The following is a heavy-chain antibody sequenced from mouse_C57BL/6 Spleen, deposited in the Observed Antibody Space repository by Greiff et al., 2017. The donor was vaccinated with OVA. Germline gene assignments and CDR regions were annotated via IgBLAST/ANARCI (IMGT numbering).Heavy chain of an antibody. CDR2: IDPSDSYT. CDR1: GYTFTSYW. Sequence: QVQLQQPGAELVMPGASVKLSCKASGYTFTSYWMHWVKQRPGQGLEWIGEIDPSDSYTNYNQKFKGKSTLTVDKSSSTAYMQLSSLTSEDSAVYYCARWYGSSYGVDVWGTGTTVTVSS. V-gene: IGHV1-69*01. D-gene: IGHD1-1*01. CDR3: ARWYGSSYGVDV. J-gene: IGHJ1*03.